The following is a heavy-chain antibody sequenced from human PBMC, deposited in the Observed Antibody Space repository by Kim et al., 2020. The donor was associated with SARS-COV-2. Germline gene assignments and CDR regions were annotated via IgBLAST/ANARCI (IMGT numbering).Heavy chain of an antibody. V-gene: IGHV1-2*02. CDR2: INPNSGGT. Sequence: ASVKVSCKASGYTFTGYYMHWVRQAPGQGLEWMGWINPNSGGTNYAQKFQGRVTMTRDTSISTAYMELSRLRSDDTAVYYCAPLSASSGYYYYGMDVWGQGTTVTVSS. CDR3: APLSASSGYYYYGMDV. D-gene: IGHD3-22*01. J-gene: IGHJ6*02. CDR1: GYTFTGYY.